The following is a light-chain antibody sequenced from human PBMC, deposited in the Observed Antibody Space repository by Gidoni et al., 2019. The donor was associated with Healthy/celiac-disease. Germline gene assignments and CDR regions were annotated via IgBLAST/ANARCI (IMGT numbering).Light chain of an antibody. CDR2: AAS. CDR3: QQSYSTPQT. V-gene: IGKV1-39*01. CDR1: QIISSY. Sequence: IQMPQSPSSLSASVGDRVTITCRPSQIISSYLNWYQQKPGKAPKLLIYAASRLQSGVPSRFSGSGSGTDFTLTISSLQPEDVAIYYCQQSYSTPQTFGQGTKLEIK. J-gene: IGKJ2*01.